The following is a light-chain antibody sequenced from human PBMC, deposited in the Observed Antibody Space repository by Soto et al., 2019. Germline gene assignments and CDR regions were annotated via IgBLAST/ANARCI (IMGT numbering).Light chain of an antibody. CDR2: EGS. V-gene: IGLV2-23*03. J-gene: IGLJ1*01. CDR1: SSDVGSYNL. Sequence: QSALTQPASVSGSPGQSITISCPGTSSDVGSYNLVSWYQQHPGKAPKLMIYEGSKRPSGVSNRFSGSKSGNTASLTISGLQAEDEADYYCCSYAGSSTFVFVFGTGTKVTVL. CDR3: CSYAGSSTFVFV.